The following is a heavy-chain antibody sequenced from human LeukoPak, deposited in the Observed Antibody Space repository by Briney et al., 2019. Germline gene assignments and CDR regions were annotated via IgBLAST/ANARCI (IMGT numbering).Heavy chain of an antibody. V-gene: IGHV3-30*02. D-gene: IGHD2-2*02. CDR2: IRYDGSNK. J-gene: IGHJ3*02. CDR1: GFTFSSYG. CDR3: AKDRYRAPGYAFDI. Sequence: PGGSLRLSCAASGFTFSSYGMHWVRQAPGKGLEWVAFIRYDGSNKYYADSVKGRFTISRDNSKNTLYLQMSSLRAEDTAVYYCAKDRYRAPGYAFDIWGQGTMVTVSS.